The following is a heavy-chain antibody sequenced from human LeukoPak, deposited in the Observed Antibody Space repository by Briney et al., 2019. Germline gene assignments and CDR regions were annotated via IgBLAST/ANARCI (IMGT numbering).Heavy chain of an antibody. Sequence: GGSLRLSCEATGFAFNHYHTHWVRQAPGKGLEWVAFIRNDGSDKYYVDSVKGRFTTSRDNSKNTVYLQMTGLSGDDTAVYYCARSLHEQTDYWGQGTLVVVSS. D-gene: IGHD1/OR15-1a*01. CDR1: GFAFNHYH. CDR3: ARSLHEQTDY. V-gene: IGHV3-30*02. CDR2: IRNDGSDK. J-gene: IGHJ4*02.